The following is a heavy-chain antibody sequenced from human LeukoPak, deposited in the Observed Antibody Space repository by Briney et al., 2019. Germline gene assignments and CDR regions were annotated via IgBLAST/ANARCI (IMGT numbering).Heavy chain of an antibody. J-gene: IGHJ4*02. V-gene: IGHV1-3*01. CDR1: GYTFTSYA. CDR3: ASHPTSGRWEQWLGLDY. D-gene: IGHD6-19*01. CDR2: IHAGNGNT. Sequence: ASVTVSCKSSGYTFTSYAMHWVRQAPGQRLEWMGGIHAGNGNTKYSQKFQGRVTITRDTSASTAYMELSSLRSGDTAVYYCASHPTSGRWEQWLGLDYWGQGTLVTVSS.